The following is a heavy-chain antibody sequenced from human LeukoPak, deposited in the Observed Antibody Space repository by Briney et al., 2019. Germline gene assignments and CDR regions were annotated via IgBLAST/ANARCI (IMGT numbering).Heavy chain of an antibody. CDR2: ISGSGGST. D-gene: IGHD2-15*01. Sequence: GGSLRLSCAASGFTFSSYGMTWVRQAPGKGLEWVSGISGSGGSTYYEDSVKGRFTISRDNSKNTLYLQMNSLRAEDTAVYYCAINSGGTCYSHLDYWGQGTLVTVSS. CDR1: GFTFSSYG. J-gene: IGHJ4*02. CDR3: AINSGGTCYSHLDY. V-gene: IGHV3-23*01.